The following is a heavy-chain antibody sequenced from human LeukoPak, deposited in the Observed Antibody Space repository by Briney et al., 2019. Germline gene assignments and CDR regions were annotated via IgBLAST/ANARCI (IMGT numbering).Heavy chain of an antibody. CDR3: ETYYYDSSGYYDAFDI. Sequence: SETLSLTCALYGGSFSGYYWSWIRQPPGKGLQWIGEINHSGSTNYNPSLKSRVTISVDTSKNQFSLKLSSVTAADTAVYYCETYYYDSSGYYDAFDIWGQGTMVTVSS. CDR2: INHSGST. D-gene: IGHD3-22*01. V-gene: IGHV4-34*01. CDR1: GGSFSGYY. J-gene: IGHJ3*02.